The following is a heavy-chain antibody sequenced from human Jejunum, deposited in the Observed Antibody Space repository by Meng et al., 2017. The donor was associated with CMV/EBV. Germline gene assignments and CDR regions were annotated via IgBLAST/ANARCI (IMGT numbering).Heavy chain of an antibody. J-gene: IGHJ4*02. Sequence: ATGPALGGASEPLSLPCTASGASFSNYFWSWIRQPSGKNLDWIGRFSPGGNINYIPSLKGRLTMSVDPSNNQIFLNVTSVTAADTALYYCARGESRGYYYFDYWGQGILVTVSS. CDR1: GASFSNYF. CDR3: ARGESRGYYYFDY. CDR2: FSPGGNI. D-gene: IGHD3-22*01. V-gene: IGHV4-4*07.